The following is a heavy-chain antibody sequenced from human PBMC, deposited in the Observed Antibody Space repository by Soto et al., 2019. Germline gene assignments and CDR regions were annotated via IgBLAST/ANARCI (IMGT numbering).Heavy chain of an antibody. V-gene: IGHV1-46*01. Sequence: GASVKVSCKASGYTFTSYYMHWVRQAPGQGLEWMGIINPSGGSTSYAQKFQGRVTMTRDTSTSTVYMELSSLRSEDTAVYYCARSDSLDTAMVVGNYYYGMDVWGQGTTVTVS. J-gene: IGHJ6*02. CDR2: INPSGGST. D-gene: IGHD5-18*01. CDR3: ARSDSLDTAMVVGNYYYGMDV. CDR1: GYTFTSYY.